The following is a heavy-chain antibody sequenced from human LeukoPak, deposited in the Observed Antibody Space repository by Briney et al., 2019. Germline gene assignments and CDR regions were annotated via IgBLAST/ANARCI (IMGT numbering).Heavy chain of an antibody. D-gene: IGHD3-3*01. Sequence: ASVKVSCKASGYTFTGYYMHWVRQAPGQGLEWMGWINPNSGGTNYAQKFQGRVTMTRDTSISTAYMELSRLRSDDTAVYYCARGGYDFWSGYRSFDYWGQGTLVTVPS. CDR3: ARGGYDFWSGYRSFDY. CDR2: INPNSGGT. CDR1: GYTFTGYY. V-gene: IGHV1-2*02. J-gene: IGHJ4*02.